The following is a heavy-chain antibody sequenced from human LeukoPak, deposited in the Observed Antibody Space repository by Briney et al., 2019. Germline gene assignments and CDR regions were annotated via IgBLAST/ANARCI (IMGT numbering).Heavy chain of an antibody. CDR3: ARDNVAAAGYYCYYGMDV. CDR1: GFTFSSYG. V-gene: IGHV3-33*01. CDR2: IWYDGSNK. J-gene: IGHJ6*04. Sequence: GRSLRLSCAASGFTFSSYGMHWVRQAPGKGLEWVAVIWYDGSNKYYADSVKGRFTISRDNSKNTLYLQMNSLRAEDTAVYYCARDNVAAAGYYCYYGMDVWGKGTTVTVSS. D-gene: IGHD6-13*01.